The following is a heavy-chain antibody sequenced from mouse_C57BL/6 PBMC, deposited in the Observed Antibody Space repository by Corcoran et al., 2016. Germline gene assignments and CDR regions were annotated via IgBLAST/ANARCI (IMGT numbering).Heavy chain of an antibody. CDR1: GYPFPDYY. Sequence: EVQLQQSGPELVKPGASVKISCKASGYPFPDYYMNGVKQSHGKSLEWIGDINPNNGGTSYNQKFKGKATWTVDKSSSTAYMELRSLTSEDSAVYYTASPRNPFAYWGQGTLVTVSA. V-gene: IGHV1-26*01. CDR2: INPNNGGT. CDR3: ASPRNPFAY. J-gene: IGHJ3*01. D-gene: IGHD2-1*01.